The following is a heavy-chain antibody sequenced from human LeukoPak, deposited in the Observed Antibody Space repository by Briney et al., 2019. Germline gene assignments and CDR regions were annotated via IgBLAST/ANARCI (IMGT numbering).Heavy chain of an antibody. CDR1: GYSISSGYY. CDR3: AAGYSSSGNDY. J-gene: IGHJ4*02. D-gene: IGHD6-13*01. CDR2: IYHSGST. Sequence: TSETLSLTCTVSGYSISSGYYWGWIRQPPGKGLEWIGSIYHSGSTYYNPSLKSRVTISVDTSKNQFSLKLSSVTAADTAVYYCAAGYSSSGNDYWGQGTLVTVSS. V-gene: IGHV4-38-2*02.